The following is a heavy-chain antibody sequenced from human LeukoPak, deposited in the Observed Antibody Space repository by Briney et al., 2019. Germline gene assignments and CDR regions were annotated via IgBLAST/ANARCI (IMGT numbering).Heavy chain of an antibody. D-gene: IGHD6-19*01. CDR3: ARWDDSAWAFGT. CDR2: FSLGGSGTT. Sequence: SETLSLTCIISGASITTYSWNWLRQSPGKGLEWIGYFSLGGSGTTSYTSSLKSRVTISRDTSKNQLSLKLTSVTAADTAVYYCARWDDSAWAFGTWGPGTLVTVSS. V-gene: IGHV4-59*08. J-gene: IGHJ5*02. CDR1: GASITTYS.